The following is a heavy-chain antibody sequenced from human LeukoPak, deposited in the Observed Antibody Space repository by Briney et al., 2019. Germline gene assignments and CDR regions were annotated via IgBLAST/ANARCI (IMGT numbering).Heavy chain of an antibody. J-gene: IGHJ4*02. CDR1: GFTFSKND. CDR2: IGVGGET. V-gene: IGHV3-13*01. Sequence: PGGSLRLSRVASGFTFSKNDMHWVRQTTERGLEWVSAIGVGGETYYSDPVKSRFTISRENGKTSVYLQMNSLRAGDTALYFCAKAFDYNGLRGEGGSFDCWGQGALVTVSS. CDR3: AKAFDYNGLRGEGGSFDC. D-gene: IGHD4-11*01.